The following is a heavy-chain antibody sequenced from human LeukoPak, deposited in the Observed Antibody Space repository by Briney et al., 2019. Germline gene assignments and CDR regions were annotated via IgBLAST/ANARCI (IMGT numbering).Heavy chain of an antibody. CDR1: GGSISTYY. V-gene: IGHV4-59*01. CDR3: ARQNDATITGKFFRPKEYDTMDV. D-gene: IGHD1-20*01. Sequence: TSESLSLTCTVSGGSISTYYWNWIRQPPGKGLEWIGYINSTGNTDYNPSLKSRVTISVDSSKNQVFLKLSSVAAADTAVYYCARQNDATITGKFFRPKEYDTMDVWGQGTTVTVSS. CDR2: INSTGNT. J-gene: IGHJ6*02.